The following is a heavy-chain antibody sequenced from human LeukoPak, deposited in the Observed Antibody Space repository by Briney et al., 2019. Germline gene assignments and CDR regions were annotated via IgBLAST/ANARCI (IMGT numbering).Heavy chain of an antibody. CDR2: INHSRST. J-gene: IGHJ4*02. CDR1: GGSFSGYY. CDR3: ARELYGAVAGYCFDY. D-gene: IGHD6-19*01. Sequence: SETLSLTCAVYGGSFSGYYWSWIRQPPGKGLEWIGEINHSRSTNYNPSLKSRVTISVDTSKNQFSLKLSSVTAADTAVYYCARELYGAVAGYCFDYWGQGTLVTVSS. V-gene: IGHV4-34*01.